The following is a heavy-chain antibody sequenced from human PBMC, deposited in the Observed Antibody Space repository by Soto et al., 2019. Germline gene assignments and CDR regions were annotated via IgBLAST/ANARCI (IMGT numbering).Heavy chain of an antibody. Sequence: GGSLRLSCAASDVTFSNAWMNWVRQAPGKGLEWVGRIKSKTDGGTTDYAAPVKGRFTISRDDSNNTLYLQMNSLKTEDTAVYYCTTLYDILTGYPYYFDYWGQGTLVTVSS. CDR2: IKSKTDGGTT. V-gene: IGHV3-15*07. CDR3: TTLYDILTGYPYYFDY. D-gene: IGHD3-9*01. CDR1: DVTFSNAW. J-gene: IGHJ4*02.